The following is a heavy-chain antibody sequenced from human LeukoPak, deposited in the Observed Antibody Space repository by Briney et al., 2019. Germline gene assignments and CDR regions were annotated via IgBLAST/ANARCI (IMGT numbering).Heavy chain of an antibody. J-gene: IGHJ6*02. CDR2: IYYSGST. CDR1: GGSISSGGYY. Sequence: PSETLSLTCTVSGGSISSGGYYWSWIRQHPGKGLEWIGYIYYSGSTYYNPSLKSRVTISVDKSKNQFSLKLSSVTAADTAVYYCARDGGYCSGGSCYEGSYYYYGMDVWGQGTTVTVSS. D-gene: IGHD2-15*01. CDR3: ARDGGYCSGGSCYEGSYYYYGMDV. V-gene: IGHV4-31*03.